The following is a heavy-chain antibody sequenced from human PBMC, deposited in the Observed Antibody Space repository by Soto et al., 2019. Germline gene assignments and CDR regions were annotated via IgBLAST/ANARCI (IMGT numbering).Heavy chain of an antibody. CDR2: ITRDSGNK. J-gene: IGHJ4*02. V-gene: IGHV3-9*01. CDR3: AKDKVGGTYFSGLDY. D-gene: IGHD1-26*01. Sequence: PGGSLRFSCAASGFRFDEHAMHWVRQAPGKGLEWVSGITRDSGNKGYADSVKGRFIVSRDNAKNSLYPQMNSLRPDDTALYYCAKDKVGGTYFSGLDYWGQGALVTVSS. CDR1: GFRFDEHA.